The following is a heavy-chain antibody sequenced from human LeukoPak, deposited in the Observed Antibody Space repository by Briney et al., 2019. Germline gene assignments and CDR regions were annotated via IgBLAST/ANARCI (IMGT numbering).Heavy chain of an antibody. CDR3: ARGIFYDILTGRSPYYFDY. Sequence: SETLSLTCAVYGGSFSGYYWSWIRQPPGKGLEWIGEINHSGSTNYNPSLKSRVTISVDTSKNQFSLKLSSVTAADTAVYYCARGIFYDILTGRSPYYFDYWGQGTLVTVSS. V-gene: IGHV4-34*01. D-gene: IGHD3-9*01. CDR1: GGSFSGYY. J-gene: IGHJ4*02. CDR2: INHSGST.